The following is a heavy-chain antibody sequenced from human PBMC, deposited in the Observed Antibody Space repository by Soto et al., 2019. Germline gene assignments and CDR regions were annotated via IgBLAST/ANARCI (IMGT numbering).Heavy chain of an antibody. V-gene: IGHV4-39*01. CDR2: IYYSGST. Sequence: SETLSLTCTVSGGSISSSSYYWGWIRQPPGKRLECIGSIYYSGSTSYNPSLKSRVTISVDTSKNQFSLKLSSVTAPDTAVYYCARHIRGNSCMDVWGQGTTVTVSS. J-gene: IGHJ6*02. D-gene: IGHD2-21*01. CDR3: ARHIRGNSCMDV. CDR1: GGSISSSSYY.